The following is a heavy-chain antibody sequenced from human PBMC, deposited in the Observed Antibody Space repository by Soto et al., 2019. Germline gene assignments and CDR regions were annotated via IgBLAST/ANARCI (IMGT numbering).Heavy chain of an antibody. D-gene: IGHD3-10*01. V-gene: IGHV3-33*01. J-gene: IGHJ6*02. CDR1: GFTFSSYG. Sequence: PGGSLRLSCAASGFTFSSYGMHWVRQAPGKGLEWVAVIWYDGSNKYYADSVKGRFTISRDNSKNTLYLQMNSLRAEYTAVYYCARGAGGMDVWGQGTTVTVSS. CDR2: IWYDGSNK. CDR3: ARGAGGMDV.